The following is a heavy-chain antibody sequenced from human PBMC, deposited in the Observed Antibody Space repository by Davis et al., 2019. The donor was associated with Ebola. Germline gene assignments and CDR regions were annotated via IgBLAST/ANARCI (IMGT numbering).Heavy chain of an antibody. V-gene: IGHV3-11*06. D-gene: IGHD5-24*01. Sequence: GESLKISCAASGFSFSDYYMSWIRQAPGNGLVWVSYISISSGFTNYADSVKGRFTISRDNAKNSLYLQMNSLRAEDTAVYYCARGPRKMATTNFDYWGQRTLVTVSS. CDR1: GFSFSDYY. CDR3: ARGPRKMATTNFDY. CDR2: ISISSGFT. J-gene: IGHJ4*02.